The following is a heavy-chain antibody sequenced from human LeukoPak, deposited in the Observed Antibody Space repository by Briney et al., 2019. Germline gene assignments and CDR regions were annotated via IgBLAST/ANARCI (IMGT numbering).Heavy chain of an antibody. CDR3: ARLGYCSGGSCSVYYYYYGMDV. CDR1: VGSFSGYH. D-gene: IGHD2-15*01. CDR2: INRSGST. J-gene: IGHJ6*04. V-gene: IGHV4-34*01. Sequence: SETLSLTCAVDVGSFSGYHWSWIRQPPGKGLEWIGEINRSGSTNYNPSLKSRVTISVDTSKNQFSLKLSSVTAADTAVYYCARLGYCSGGSCSVYYYYYGMDVWGKGSTVTVSS.